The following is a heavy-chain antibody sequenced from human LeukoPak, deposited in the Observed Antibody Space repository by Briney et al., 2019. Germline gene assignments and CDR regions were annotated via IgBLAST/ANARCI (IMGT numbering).Heavy chain of an antibody. CDR3: TRVANYGGYEFDF. D-gene: IGHD4-23*01. Sequence: GGSLRLSCAASGFTSSTYAMHWVRQAQGKGLEWVAVISSDGKNTYHADSVKGRFTISRDNSKNTVYLQMNSLRTEDAAIYYCTRVANYGGYEFDFWGQGTLVTVS. V-gene: IGHV3-30*01. J-gene: IGHJ4*02. CDR1: GFTSSTYA. CDR2: ISSDGKNT.